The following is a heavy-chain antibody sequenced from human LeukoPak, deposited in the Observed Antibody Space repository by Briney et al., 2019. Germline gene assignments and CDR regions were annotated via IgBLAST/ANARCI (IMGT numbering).Heavy chain of an antibody. CDR2: ISAYNGNT. CDR1: GYTFTSYG. D-gene: IGHD1-26*01. CDR3: ARDHHAPPSGSYSYY. J-gene: IGHJ4*02. V-gene: IGHV1-18*01. Sequence: ASVKVSCKASGYTFTSYGISWVRQAPGQGLEWMGWISAYNGNTDYAQKLQGRVTMTADTSTSTAYMELRSLRSDDTAVYYCARDHHAPPSGSYSYYWGQGTLVTVSP.